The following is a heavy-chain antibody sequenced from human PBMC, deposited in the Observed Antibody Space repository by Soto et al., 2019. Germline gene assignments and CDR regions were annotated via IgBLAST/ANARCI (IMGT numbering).Heavy chain of an antibody. Sequence: EVQLLESGGGLVQPGGCLRLSCAASGFTFSSYARRWVRQAPVKGLEWVSAISGSGDSTYYADSVKGRFTISRDNSKNTLYLQMNSPRAEDTAVYYCARRGSGSYYDYWGQGTLVTVSS. CDR2: ISGSGDST. V-gene: IGHV3-23*01. CDR1: GFTFSSYA. J-gene: IGHJ4*02. CDR3: ARRGSGSYYDY. D-gene: IGHD1-26*01.